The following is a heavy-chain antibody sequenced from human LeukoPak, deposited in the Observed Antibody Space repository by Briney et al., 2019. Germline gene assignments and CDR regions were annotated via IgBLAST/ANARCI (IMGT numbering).Heavy chain of an antibody. CDR2: INESGTT. CDR3: ARGGFNSYGFFY. V-gene: IGHV4-34*01. J-gene: IGHJ4*02. CDR1: GGPLSNYY. D-gene: IGHD3-16*02. Sequence: SETLSLTCAVYGGPLSNYYWTWIRQSPGKGLEWIGDINESGTTHYSPSPESRLTISVDTSRNQFSLRLASMTAADTAVYYCARGGFNSYGFFYWGQGILVSVS.